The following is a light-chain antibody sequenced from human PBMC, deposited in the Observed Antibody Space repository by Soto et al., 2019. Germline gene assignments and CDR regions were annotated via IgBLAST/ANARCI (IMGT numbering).Light chain of an antibody. Sequence: ELVLTQSPGTLSLSPGEKATLSCRASQSIASSYFGWYQQKPGQSPRLLIYGASSSATGIPDRFSGSGSGTDFTLTITRLEPEDFAVYYCQHYGTSPYTFGPGTRVEIK. J-gene: IGKJ3*01. CDR2: GAS. CDR1: QSIASSY. CDR3: QHYGTSPYT. V-gene: IGKV3-20*01.